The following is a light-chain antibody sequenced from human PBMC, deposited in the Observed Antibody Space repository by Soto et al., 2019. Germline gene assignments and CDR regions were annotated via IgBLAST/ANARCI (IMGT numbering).Light chain of an antibody. CDR2: GAS. J-gene: IGKJ1*01. Sequence: EIVLTQSPGTLSLSPGERATLSCRASQSVRSSYLAWYQQKPGQAPRLLISGASSRATGIPDRFSGSGSGKDFTLTIRRLEPEDFAVYYCQQYGSLPETFGQGTKVEIK. CDR1: QSVRSSY. V-gene: IGKV3-20*01. CDR3: QQYGSLPET.